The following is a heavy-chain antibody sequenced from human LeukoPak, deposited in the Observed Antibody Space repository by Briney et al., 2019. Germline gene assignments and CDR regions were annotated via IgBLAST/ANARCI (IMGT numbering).Heavy chain of an antibody. J-gene: IGHJ3*02. Sequence: GGSLRLSCAASTFTFSSYSMNWVRQAPGKGLEWVSSISSSSSYIYYADSVKGRFTISRDNAKNSLYLQMNSLRAEDTAVYYCARDGAAAGNHFGVTDAFDIWGQGTMVTVSS. D-gene: IGHD6-13*01. V-gene: IGHV3-21*01. CDR3: ARDGAAAGNHFGVTDAFDI. CDR2: ISSSSSYI. CDR1: TFTFSSYS.